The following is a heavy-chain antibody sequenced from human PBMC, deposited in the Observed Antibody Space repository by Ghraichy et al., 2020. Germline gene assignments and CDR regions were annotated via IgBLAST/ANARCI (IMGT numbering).Heavy chain of an antibody. J-gene: IGHJ4*02. V-gene: IGHV3-23*01. CDR3: AKRDIVTVPDAKGGFDD. Sequence: GESLKISCAASGFTFNIYAMSWVRQAPGKGLEWVSGISSGGGSTYYADSVKGRFTISRDNSENTLYLQMNSLRGEDTAVYYCAKRDIVTVPDAKGGFDDWGQGTLVTVSS. CDR2: ISSGGGST. D-gene: IGHD2-2*01. CDR1: GFTFNIYA.